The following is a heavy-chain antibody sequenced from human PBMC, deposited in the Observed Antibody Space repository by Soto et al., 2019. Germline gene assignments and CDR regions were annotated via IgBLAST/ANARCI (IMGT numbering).Heavy chain of an antibody. CDR1: GYTFTDYA. CDR2: INAGNGNT. Sequence: ASVKVSCKASGYTFTDYAMHWVRQAPGQRLEWMGWINAGNGNTKYSQKFQARVTITRDTSASTAYMELSSLRSEDTAAYYCARVLGPLADVWGQGTTVTVSS. J-gene: IGHJ6*02. D-gene: IGHD3-16*01. CDR3: ARVLGPLADV. V-gene: IGHV1-3*01.